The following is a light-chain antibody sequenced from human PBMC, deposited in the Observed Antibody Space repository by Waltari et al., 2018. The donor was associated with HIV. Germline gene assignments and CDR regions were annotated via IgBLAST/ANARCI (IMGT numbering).Light chain of an antibody. CDR3: CSYAGSSTLL. V-gene: IGLV2-23*02. J-gene: IGLJ3*02. Sequence: QSALTQPASVSGSPGQSITISCTGASSDVGGYKYVSWYQHPPGKAPKLMIYDVSERTSGGSNRFSGSKSGNTASLTISGLQAEDEADYYCCSYAGSSTLLFGGGTKVTVL. CDR1: SSDVGGYKY. CDR2: DVS.